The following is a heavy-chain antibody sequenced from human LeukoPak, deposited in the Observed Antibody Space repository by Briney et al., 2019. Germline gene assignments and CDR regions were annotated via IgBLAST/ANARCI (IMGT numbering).Heavy chain of an antibody. CDR3: ARGLDDYGAPTRFDP. J-gene: IGHJ5*02. CDR1: GFTFSSYS. D-gene: IGHD4-17*01. CDR2: ISRSSTHI. V-gene: IGHV3-21*01. Sequence: GGSLRLSCAASGFTFSSYSMNWVRQAPGKGLEWVSSISRSSTHIYYADSVKGRFTISRDNAKNSLYLQMSSLRAEDTAVYYCARGLDDYGAPTRFDPWGQGTLVTVSS.